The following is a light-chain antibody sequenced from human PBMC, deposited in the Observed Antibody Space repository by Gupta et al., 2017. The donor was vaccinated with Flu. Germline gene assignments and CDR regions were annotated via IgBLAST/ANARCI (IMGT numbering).Light chain of an antibody. V-gene: IGLV3-1*01. CDR3: QAWDSSTGGV. CDR2: QDS. J-gene: IGLJ2*01. CDR1: KLGDKY. Sequence: SHELTQPPSVSVSPGPTASITCSGDKLGDKYACWYQQKPGQSPVLVIYQDSKRPSGIPERFSGSNSGNTATLTISGTQAMDEADYYCQAWDSSTGGVFGGGTKLTVL.